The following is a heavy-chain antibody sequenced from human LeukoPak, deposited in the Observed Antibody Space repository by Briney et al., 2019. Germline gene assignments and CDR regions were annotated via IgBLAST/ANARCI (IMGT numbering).Heavy chain of an antibody. Sequence: SVKVSCKASGGTFSSYAISWVRQAPGQGLEWMGRIIPILGIANYAQKFQGRVTITADKSTSTAYMELSSLRTEDTAVYYCARDGDPGSSAASGDYWGQGTLVTVSS. CDR2: IIPILGIA. CDR3: ARDGDPGSSAASGDY. J-gene: IGHJ4*02. D-gene: IGHD6-6*01. V-gene: IGHV1-69*04. CDR1: GGTFSSYA.